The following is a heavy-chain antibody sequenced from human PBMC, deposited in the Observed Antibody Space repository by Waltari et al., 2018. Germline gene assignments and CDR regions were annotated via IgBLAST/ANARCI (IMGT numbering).Heavy chain of an antibody. J-gene: IGHJ4*02. CDR2: ISGAGGRT. CDR3: AKEGDPDLAIPFDH. D-gene: IGHD2-21*01. CDR1: GFDFGNYA. Sequence: EVQLVGSGGDLVQTGGSLRLSCVGSGFDFGNYAMAWVRQAPGKGLDWVSAISGAGGRTFYEDSVKGRFAVSRGNSKNILYLQMSSLRADDTGVYYWAKEGDPDLAIPFDHWGQGTPVTVSS. V-gene: IGHV3-23*04.